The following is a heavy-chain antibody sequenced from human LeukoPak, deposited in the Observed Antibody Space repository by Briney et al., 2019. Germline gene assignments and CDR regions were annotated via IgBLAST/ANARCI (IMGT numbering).Heavy chain of an antibody. CDR2: ISGSGGST. CDR3: AKDRYYYGSSGYYNWFDP. CDR1: GFTFSSYA. J-gene: IGHJ5*02. Sequence: PGGSLRLSCAASGFTFSSYAMSWVRQAPGKGLEWVSAISGSGGSTYYADSVKGRFTISRDNSKNTLYLQMNSLRAEDTAVYYCAKDRYYYGSSGYYNWFDPWGQGTLVTVSS. V-gene: IGHV3-23*01. D-gene: IGHD3-22*01.